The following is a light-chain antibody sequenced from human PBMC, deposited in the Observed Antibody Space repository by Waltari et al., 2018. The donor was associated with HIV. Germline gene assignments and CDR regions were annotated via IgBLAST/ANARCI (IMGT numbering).Light chain of an antibody. Sequence: QSALTQPASVSGSPGQSVTISCTGTTSDFGPSYFVSWYQHHPGHVPKALIYPITSRPSGVPHRFSASRSGNTASLTISGLQAEDEAVYYCSTHTADDTLAFGGGTKLTVL. CDR1: TSDFGPSYF. J-gene: IGLJ3*02. CDR3: STHTADDTLA. CDR2: PIT. V-gene: IGLV2-14*01.